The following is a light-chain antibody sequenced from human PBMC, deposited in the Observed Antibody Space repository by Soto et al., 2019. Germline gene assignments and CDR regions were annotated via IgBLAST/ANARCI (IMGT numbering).Light chain of an antibody. CDR1: SSNIGAGYD. Sequence: QSLLTQPPSVSGAPGQRVTISCTWSSSNIGAGYDVHWYQQLPGTAPKLLIYGNSNRPSGVPDRFSGSKSGTSASLAITGIQAEDEADYYCQYYDSSLSGYVFGPGTKVTVL. V-gene: IGLV1-40*01. CDR2: GNS. CDR3: QYYDSSLSGYV. J-gene: IGLJ1*01.